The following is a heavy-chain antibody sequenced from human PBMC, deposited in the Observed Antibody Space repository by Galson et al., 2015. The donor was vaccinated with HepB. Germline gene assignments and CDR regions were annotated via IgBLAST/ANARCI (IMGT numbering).Heavy chain of an antibody. J-gene: IGHJ6*03. D-gene: IGHD3-16*01. CDR3: ARVPQSLVYYMDV. CDR2: ISYDGSNK. Sequence: SLRLSCAASGFDFNSYGMHWVRQAPGKGPEWVAGISYDGSNKYYVDSVKGRFTISRDNAKNTLYLQMNSLRAEDTAVYYCARVPQSLVYYMDVWGKGTTVTVSS. CDR1: GFDFNSYG. V-gene: IGHV3-30*03.